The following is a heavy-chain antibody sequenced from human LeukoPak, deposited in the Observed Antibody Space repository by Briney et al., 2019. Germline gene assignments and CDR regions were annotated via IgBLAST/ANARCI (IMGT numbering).Heavy chain of an antibody. D-gene: IGHD4-17*01. V-gene: IGHV3-64D*06. CDR1: GFTFSNHA. CDR3: VKDAPTHFYGDYVVY. CDR2: ISSNGGST. J-gene: IGHJ4*02. Sequence: PGGSLRHSCSASGFTFSNHAMHWVRPAPGKGLEYVSAISSNGGSTYYADSLKGRFTISRDNSKNTLYLQMSSLRAEDTALYCGVKDAPTHFYGDYVVYWGQGTLVTVSS.